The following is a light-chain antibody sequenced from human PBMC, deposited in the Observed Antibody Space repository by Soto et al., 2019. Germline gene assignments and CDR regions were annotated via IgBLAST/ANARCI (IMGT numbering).Light chain of an antibody. CDR3: QQYDSSPLT. J-gene: IGKJ1*01. CDR2: GAS. Sequence: EIVLTQSPGTLSLSPGERATLSCRASQSVSSSYLAWYQQKPGQAPRLLIYGASSRATGIRDRFSGSGSGTDFTLNMSRLEPEDFAVYYCQQYDSSPLTFGQGTKGEI. V-gene: IGKV3-20*01. CDR1: QSVSSSY.